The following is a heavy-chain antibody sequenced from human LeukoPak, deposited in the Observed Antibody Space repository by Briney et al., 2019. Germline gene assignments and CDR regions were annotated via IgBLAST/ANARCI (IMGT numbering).Heavy chain of an antibody. V-gene: IGHV4-31*03. CDR2: IYYSGST. J-gene: IGHJ5*02. D-gene: IGHD2-2*02. CDR1: GGSISSGGYY. CDR3: ARDHDPYCSSTSCYNGWFDP. Sequence: TASETLSLTCTVSGGSISSGGYYWSWIRQPPGKGLEWIGYIYYSGSTYYNPSLQSRVTISVDTSKNQFSLKLSSVTAADTAVYYCARDHDPYCSSTSCYNGWFDPWGQGTLVTVSS.